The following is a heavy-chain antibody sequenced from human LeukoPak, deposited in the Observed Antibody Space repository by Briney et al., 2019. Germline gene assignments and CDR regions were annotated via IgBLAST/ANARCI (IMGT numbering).Heavy chain of an antibody. CDR2: LNTDGSIT. CDR1: GFTFSSYW. Sequence: GGSLRPSCAASGFTFSSYWMHWVRQAPGKGLVWVSRLNTDGSITNYADSVKGRSTISRDDAKSTLYLQMNSLRAEDTAVYYCARAGSYRFDYWGLGTLVTVSS. D-gene: IGHD1-26*01. J-gene: IGHJ4*02. V-gene: IGHV3-74*01. CDR3: ARAGSYRFDY.